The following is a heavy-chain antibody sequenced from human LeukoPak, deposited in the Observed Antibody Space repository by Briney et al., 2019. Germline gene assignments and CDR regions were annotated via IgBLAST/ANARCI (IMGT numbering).Heavy chain of an antibody. Sequence: GGSLRLSCAASGFTLSSYWMHWVGQAPGKWLVWVSRINSDGSSISYADSVKGRFTISRDNAKNTLYLQMNSLRAEDTAVYYCATTYYILTGYPYWGQGALVTVSS. CDR2: INSDGSSI. D-gene: IGHD3-9*01. CDR3: ATTYYILTGYPY. V-gene: IGHV3-74*01. CDR1: GFTLSSYW. J-gene: IGHJ4*02.